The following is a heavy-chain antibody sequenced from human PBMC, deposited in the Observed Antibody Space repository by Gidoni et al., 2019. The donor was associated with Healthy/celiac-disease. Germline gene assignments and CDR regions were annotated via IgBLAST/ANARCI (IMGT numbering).Heavy chain of an antibody. CDR2: ISGSGGST. CDR1: CFTVSSYV. D-gene: IGHD6-19*01. V-gene: IGHV3-23*01. Sequence: DVQPLESGGGVGQPGGSLRLSCAASCFTVSSYVMRWVPQSPGKGLEWVSAISGSGGSTYYADTVKGRVTISRDNSKNTLYLKMNSLRAEDTAVYYCAKDCGAAVAGLGYGMDVWGRGTTVTVSS. CDR3: AKDCGAAVAGLGYGMDV. J-gene: IGHJ6*02.